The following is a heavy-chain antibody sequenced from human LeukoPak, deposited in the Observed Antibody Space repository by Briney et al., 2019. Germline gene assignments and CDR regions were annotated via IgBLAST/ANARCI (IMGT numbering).Heavy chain of an antibody. J-gene: IGHJ4*02. V-gene: IGHV3-43*02. Sequence: GGSLRLSCAASGFTFDDYAMHWVRQAPGKGLEWVSLIGGDGGSTYYADSVKGRFTISRDNSKNSLFLQMKSLRTDDTALYYCVKETHYYDRSGYFWGQGTLVTVSS. CDR1: GFTFDDYA. CDR3: VKETHYYDRSGYF. CDR2: IGGDGGST. D-gene: IGHD3-22*01.